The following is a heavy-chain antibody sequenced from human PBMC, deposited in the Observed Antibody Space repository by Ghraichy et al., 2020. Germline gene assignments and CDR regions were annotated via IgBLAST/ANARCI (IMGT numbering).Heavy chain of an antibody. Sequence: GSLRLSCAVYGASFNDYYWNWIRQPPGKGLEWIGEINHSGSTNSNPSLKSRVTISADTSTNQFSLRLSSVTAADTAVYYCARGLSKWNFDLWGQGTLVTVSS. J-gene: IGHJ4*02. CDR3: ARGLSKWNFDL. CDR1: GASFNDYY. CDR2: INHSGST. V-gene: IGHV4-34*01. D-gene: IGHD1-20*01.